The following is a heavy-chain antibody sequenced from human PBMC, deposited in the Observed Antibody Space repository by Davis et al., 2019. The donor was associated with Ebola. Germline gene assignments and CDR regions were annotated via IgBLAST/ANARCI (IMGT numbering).Heavy chain of an antibody. J-gene: IGHJ4*02. V-gene: IGHV3-20*04. CDR1: GFTFDDYG. D-gene: IGHD1-26*01. CDR3: ARDAGLGPTGPYFDY. CDR2: INWNGGST. Sequence: PGGSLRLSCAASGFTFDDYGMSWVRQAPGKGLEWVSGINWNGGSTGYADSVKGRFTISRDNAKNSLYLQMNGLRAEDTAVYYCARDAGLGPTGPYFDYWGQGTLVTVSS.